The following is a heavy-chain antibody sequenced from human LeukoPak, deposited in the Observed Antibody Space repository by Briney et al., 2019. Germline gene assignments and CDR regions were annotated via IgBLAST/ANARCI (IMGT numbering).Heavy chain of an antibody. Sequence: SETLSLTCTVSGGSISSYYWSWIRQPAGKGLEWIGRIYTSGSTNYNPSLKSRVTMSVDTSKNQFSLKLSSVTAADTAVYYCARGTPKPTLATPNWFDPWGQGTLVTVSS. D-gene: IGHD1-26*01. CDR2: IYTSGST. J-gene: IGHJ5*02. V-gene: IGHV4-4*07. CDR3: ARGTPKPTLATPNWFDP. CDR1: GGSISSYY.